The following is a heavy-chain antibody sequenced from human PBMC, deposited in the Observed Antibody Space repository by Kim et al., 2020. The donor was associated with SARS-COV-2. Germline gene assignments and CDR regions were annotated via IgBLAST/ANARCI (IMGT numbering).Heavy chain of an antibody. CDR1: GGSFSGYY. J-gene: IGHJ6*02. CDR2: INHSGST. D-gene: IGHD3-22*01. Sequence: SETLSLTCAVYGGSFSGYYWSWIRQPPGKGLEWIGEINHSGSTNYNPSLKSRVTISVDTSKNQFSLKLSSVTAADTAVYYCARGRYYDSSGYYSYYYYGMDVWGQGTTVTVSS. CDR3: ARGRYYDSSGYYSYYYYGMDV. V-gene: IGHV4-34*01.